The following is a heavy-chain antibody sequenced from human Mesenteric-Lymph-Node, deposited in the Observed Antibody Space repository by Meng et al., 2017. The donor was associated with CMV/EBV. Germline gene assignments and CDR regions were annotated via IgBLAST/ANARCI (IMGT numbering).Heavy chain of an antibody. Sequence: ASGFTFGDAWMSWVRQAPGKGLEWVGRIKSKTDAGTTDYAAPVKGRFTISRDDSKKTLYLQMNSLKAEDTAVYYCITTYYDDNWFDPWGQGTLVTVSS. V-gene: IGHV3-15*01. CDR3: ITTYYDDNWFDP. CDR1: GFTFGDAW. J-gene: IGHJ5*02. CDR2: IKSKTDAGTT. D-gene: IGHD1-26*01.